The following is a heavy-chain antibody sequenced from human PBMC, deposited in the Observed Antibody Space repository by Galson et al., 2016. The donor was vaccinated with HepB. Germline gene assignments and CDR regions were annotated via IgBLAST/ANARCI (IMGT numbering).Heavy chain of an antibody. CDR2: ISGSGGVT. Sequence: SLRLSCAASGFTFSNYGMSWVRQAPGKGLEWVSHISGSGGVTYYADSVKGRFTISRDDSQNTLFLQMNSLRADDTALYYCARETYYYDISGRGVFAFDIWGQGTMVTVSS. V-gene: IGHV3-23*01. CDR3: ARETYYYDISGRGVFAFDI. CDR1: GFTFSNYG. D-gene: IGHD3-22*01. J-gene: IGHJ3*02.